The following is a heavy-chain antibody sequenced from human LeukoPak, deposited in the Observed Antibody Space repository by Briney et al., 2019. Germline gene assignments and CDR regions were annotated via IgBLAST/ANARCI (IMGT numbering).Heavy chain of an antibody. D-gene: IGHD2-2*01. Sequence: ASVKVSCKASGYTFTSYGISWVRQAPGQGLEWMGWISAYNGNTNYAQKLQGRVTMTTDTSTSTAYMELRSLRSDDTAVYYCARDLLEGGCGSTSCYLAPDYYYYMDVWGKGTTVTVSS. CDR3: ARDLLEGGCGSTSCYLAPDYYYYMDV. J-gene: IGHJ6*03. V-gene: IGHV1-18*01. CDR2: ISAYNGNT. CDR1: GYTFTSYG.